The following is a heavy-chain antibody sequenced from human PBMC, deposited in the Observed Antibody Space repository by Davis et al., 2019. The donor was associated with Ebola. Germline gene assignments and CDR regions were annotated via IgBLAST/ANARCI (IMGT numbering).Heavy chain of an antibody. D-gene: IGHD2-21*02. CDR2: IKTDGSEE. Sequence: GESLKISCATSGFTFSTYWMSWVRQAPGKGLEWVANIKTDGSEEHYVDSVKGRFTMSRDNAKNSLYLQLDSLRDDDTAVYYCARDPALVVTGGGWFFGLWGRGTLVTVSS. J-gene: IGHJ2*01. CDR1: GFTFSTYW. CDR3: ARDPALVVTGGGWFFGL. V-gene: IGHV3-7*01.